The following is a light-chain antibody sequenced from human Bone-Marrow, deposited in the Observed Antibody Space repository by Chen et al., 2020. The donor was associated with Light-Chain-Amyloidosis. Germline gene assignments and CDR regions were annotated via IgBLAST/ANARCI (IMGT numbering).Light chain of an antibody. CDR1: HSVSSS. J-gene: IGKJ4*01. CDR3: QQRGHWPLT. CDR2: DAS. Sequence: ENVLTQFPATLPLSPGESATLSCRATHSVSSSLAWYQQKLGQPPRLLIYDASNRATGIPDRFSGSGYGTDFTLTITNVEPEDFAVYYCQQRGHWPLTLGGGTKVEI. V-gene: IGKV3-11*01.